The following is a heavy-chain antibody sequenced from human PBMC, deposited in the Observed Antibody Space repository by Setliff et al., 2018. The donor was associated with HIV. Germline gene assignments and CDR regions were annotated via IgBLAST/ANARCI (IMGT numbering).Heavy chain of an antibody. J-gene: IGHJ3*01. CDR1: GVTFTTYS. D-gene: IGHD6-13*01. CDR3: AREVASYSSRFDAFDV. V-gene: IGHV1-69*06. CDR2: IIPIIRSA. Sequence: SVKVSCKTSGVTFTTYSITWVRQAPGQGLEWMGGIIPIIRSAKYAQKFQGRVTITADKSTSTAYMELSNLGSEDTAVYYCAREVASYSSRFDAFDVWGQGTTVTVSS.